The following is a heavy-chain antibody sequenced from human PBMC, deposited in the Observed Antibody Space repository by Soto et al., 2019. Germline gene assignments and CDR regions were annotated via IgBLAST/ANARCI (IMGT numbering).Heavy chain of an antibody. Sequence: KTSETLSLTCTVSGASISIGDYFWSCIRQSPRKGLEWIGYIYDSGSSYYNPSLKSRVTMSVDTSKNQFSLKLRSVTAADTAVYYCAREKGYISGPKNFDYWGQGTLVTVSS. CDR3: AREKGYISGPKNFDY. CDR1: GASISIGDYF. J-gene: IGHJ4*02. D-gene: IGHD5-12*01. CDR2: IYDSGSS. V-gene: IGHV4-30-4*01.